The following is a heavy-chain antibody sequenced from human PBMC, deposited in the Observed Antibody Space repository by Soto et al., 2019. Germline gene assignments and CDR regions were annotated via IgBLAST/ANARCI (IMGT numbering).Heavy chain of an antibody. CDR1: GFTFSNAW. J-gene: IGHJ6*03. Sequence: PGGSLRLSCAASGFTFSNAWMSWVRQAPGKGLEWVGRIKSKTDGGTTDYAAPVKGRFTISRDDSKNTLYLQMNSLKTEDTAVYYCTTDVRNLLNSKIAARPVYYYYYMDVWGKGTTVTVSS. CDR3: TTDVRNLLNSKIAARPVYYYYYMDV. CDR2: IKSKTDGGTT. V-gene: IGHV3-15*01. D-gene: IGHD6-6*01.